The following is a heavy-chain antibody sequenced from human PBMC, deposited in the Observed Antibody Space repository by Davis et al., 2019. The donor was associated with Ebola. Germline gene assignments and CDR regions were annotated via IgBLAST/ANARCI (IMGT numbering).Heavy chain of an antibody. J-gene: IGHJ3*02. Sequence: MPSETLSLTCAVSGGSISSSNWWSWVRQPPGKWLEWIGEIYHSGSTNYNPSLKSRVTISVDKSKNQFSLKLSSVTAADTAVYYCARDGSGWLRYDAFDIWGQGTMVTVSS. CDR2: IYHSGST. CDR1: GGSISSSNW. D-gene: IGHD6-19*01. V-gene: IGHV4-4*02. CDR3: ARDGSGWLRYDAFDI.